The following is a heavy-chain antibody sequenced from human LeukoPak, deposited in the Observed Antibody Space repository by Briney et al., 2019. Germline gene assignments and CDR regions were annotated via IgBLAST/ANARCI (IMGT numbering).Heavy chain of an antibody. CDR3: ARGVGFYCSSTSCYEGLDY. Sequence: GASVKVSCKASGYTFTSYGISWVRQAPGQGLEWMGWISAYNGNTNYAQKLQGRVTMTTDISTSTAYMELRSLRSDDTAVYYCARGVGFYCSSTSCYEGLDYWGQGTLVTVSS. V-gene: IGHV1-18*01. CDR1: GYTFTSYG. J-gene: IGHJ4*02. CDR2: ISAYNGNT. D-gene: IGHD2-2*01.